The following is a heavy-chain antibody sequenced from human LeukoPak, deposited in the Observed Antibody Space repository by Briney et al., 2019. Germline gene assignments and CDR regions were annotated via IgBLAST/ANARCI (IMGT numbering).Heavy chain of an antibody. CDR2: INPSAGST. D-gene: IGHD1-14*01. CDR1: GYRFSSYY. CDR3: ASRGVVTGWYDAFDI. Sequence: ASVKVSCKASGYRFSSYYLIWVRQAPGQGLEWMGIINPSAGSTYYAQKLQGRVTMTRDMSTSTVYMELSSLSSEDTAVYYCASRGVVTGWYDAFDIWGQGTMVTVSS. V-gene: IGHV1-46*04. J-gene: IGHJ3*02.